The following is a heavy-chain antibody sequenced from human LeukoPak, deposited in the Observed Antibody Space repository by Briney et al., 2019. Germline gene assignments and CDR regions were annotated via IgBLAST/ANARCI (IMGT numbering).Heavy chain of an antibody. J-gene: IGHJ4*02. V-gene: IGHV4-59*01. CDR1: GGSLSSYY. D-gene: IGHD1-26*01. Sequence: SETLSLTCTVSGGSLSSYYGSWIRQPPGKGLEWIGYIYYSGSTNYNPSLKSRVTISVDTSKNQFSLKLSSVTAADTAVYYCATWVGARFDYWGQGTLVTVSS. CDR3: ATWVGARFDY. CDR2: IYYSGST.